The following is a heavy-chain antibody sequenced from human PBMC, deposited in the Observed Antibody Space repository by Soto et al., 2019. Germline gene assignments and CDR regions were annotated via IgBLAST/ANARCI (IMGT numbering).Heavy chain of an antibody. Sequence: GGSLRLSCAASGFTFSSYAMSWVRQAPGKGLEWVSAISGSGGSTYYADSVKGRFTISRDNSKNTLYLQMNSLRAEDTAVYYCAKDDDYGDYVGLNYWGQGTLVTVSS. CDR1: GFTFSSYA. CDR2: ISGSGGST. D-gene: IGHD4-17*01. CDR3: AKDDDYGDYVGLNY. J-gene: IGHJ4*02. V-gene: IGHV3-23*01.